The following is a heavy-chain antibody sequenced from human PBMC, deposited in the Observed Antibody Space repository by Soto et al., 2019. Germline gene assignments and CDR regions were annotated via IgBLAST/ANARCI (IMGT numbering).Heavy chain of an antibody. V-gene: IGHV1-8*01. CDR1: GYTFTNYD. CDR3: ARQRSHSSSWSDAFDI. Sequence: QVQLVQSGAEVKKPGASVKVSCKASGYTFTNYDINWVRQATGQGLEWMGWMNPNTGNTGYAQKFQGRVTMTRNTSISTAYMELSSLTSADTAVYYCARQRSHSSSWSDAFDIWGQETMVTVSS. J-gene: IGHJ3*02. CDR2: MNPNTGNT. D-gene: IGHD6-13*01.